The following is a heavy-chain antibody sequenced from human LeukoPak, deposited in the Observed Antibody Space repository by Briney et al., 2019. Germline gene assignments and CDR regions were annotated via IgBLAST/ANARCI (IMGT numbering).Heavy chain of an antibody. CDR3: ARGCSALTPRDNWLDP. J-gene: IGHJ5*02. D-gene: IGHD5-24*01. CDR2: IYVYNGNT. Sequence: GASVKVSCKASGYTFSNYGISWVRQAPGQGLEWMGWIYVYNGNTNYAQKFQGRVTMTTDTPTSTAYMELRSLRSDDTAVHFCARGCSALTPRDNWLDPWGQGVLVTVSS. V-gene: IGHV1-18*01. CDR1: GYTFSNYG.